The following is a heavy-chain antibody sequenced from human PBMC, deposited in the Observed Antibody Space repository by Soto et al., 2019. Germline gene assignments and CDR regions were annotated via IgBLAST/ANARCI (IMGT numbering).Heavy chain of an antibody. Sequence: SETLSLTCTVSGGSISSGGYYWSWIRQHPGKGLEWIGYIYYSGSTYYNPSLKSRLTMSVDTSKNQFSLNLTSVTAADTAVYYCARFGSIAVTRFDYWGQGVLVTVSS. D-gene: IGHD6-19*01. CDR2: IYYSGST. J-gene: IGHJ4*02. CDR1: GGSISSGGYY. V-gene: IGHV4-31*03. CDR3: ARFGSIAVTRFDY.